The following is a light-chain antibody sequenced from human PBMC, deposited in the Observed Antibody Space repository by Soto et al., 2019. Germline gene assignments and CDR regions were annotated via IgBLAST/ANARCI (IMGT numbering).Light chain of an antibody. CDR1: QSITGW. CDR3: QQYNPYSPWT. CDR2: KAS. J-gene: IGKJ1*01. Sequence: DIPMTQSPPTLSASVGDRVTISCLASQSITGWLAWFQQKPGKAPKLLISKASKLESGVPSRFSGSGSRTDFTITISGLQPDDFATYYCQQYNPYSPWTFGQGTTVEIK. V-gene: IGKV1-5*03.